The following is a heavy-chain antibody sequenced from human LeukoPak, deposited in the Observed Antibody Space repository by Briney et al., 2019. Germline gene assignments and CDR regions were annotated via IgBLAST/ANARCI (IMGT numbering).Heavy chain of an antibody. V-gene: IGHV3-30-3*01. Sequence: GGSLRLSCAASGFTFSSYAMHWVRQAPGKGLEWVAVISYDGSNKYYADSVKGRFTISRDNSKNTLYLQMNSLRAEDTAVYYCARERGYCSGGSCYGLDYWGQGTLVTVSS. CDR1: GFTFSSYA. CDR2: ISYDGSNK. CDR3: ARERGYCSGGSCYGLDY. J-gene: IGHJ4*02. D-gene: IGHD2-15*01.